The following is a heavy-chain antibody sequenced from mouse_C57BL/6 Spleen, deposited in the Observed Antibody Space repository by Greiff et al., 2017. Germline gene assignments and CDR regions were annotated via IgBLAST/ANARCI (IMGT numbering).Heavy chain of an antibody. Sequence: VQLQESGAELARPGASVKMSCKASGYTFTSYTMHWVKQRPGQGREWIGYINPSSGYTKYNQKFKDKATLTADKSSSTAYMQLSSLTSVDSAVYYCARPPGFAYWGQEALVTVSA. CDR3: ARPPGFAY. J-gene: IGHJ3*01. V-gene: IGHV1-4*01. CDR1: GYTFTSYT. CDR2: INPSSGYT.